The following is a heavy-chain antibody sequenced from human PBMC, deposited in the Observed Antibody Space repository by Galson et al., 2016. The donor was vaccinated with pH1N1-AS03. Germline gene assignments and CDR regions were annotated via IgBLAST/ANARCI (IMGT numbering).Heavy chain of an antibody. CDR3: ARVQYQLLPSDY. J-gene: IGHJ4*02. CDR2: ISAYNGDT. Sequence: SVKVSCKASGYTFTSYGISWVRQAPGQGLEWMGWISAYNGDTNYAQKLQGRVTMTTDTCTSTAYMELRSLRSDDTAVYYCARVQYQLLPSDYWGQGTLVTVSS. V-gene: IGHV1-18*01. D-gene: IGHD2-2*01. CDR1: GYTFTSYG.